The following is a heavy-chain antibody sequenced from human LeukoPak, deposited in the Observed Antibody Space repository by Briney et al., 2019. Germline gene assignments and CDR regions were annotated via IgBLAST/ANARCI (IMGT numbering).Heavy chain of an antibody. Sequence: SETLSLTCTVSGGSISCYYWSWIRQPPGKGLEWIGYIYYSGSTNYNPSLKSRVTISVDTSKNQFSLKLSSVTAADTAVYYCARLGLYYDFWSGYYQPDYFDYWGQGTLVTVSS. J-gene: IGHJ4*02. CDR1: GGSISCYY. CDR3: ARLGLYYDFWSGYYQPDYFDY. V-gene: IGHV4-59*01. D-gene: IGHD3-3*01. CDR2: IYYSGST.